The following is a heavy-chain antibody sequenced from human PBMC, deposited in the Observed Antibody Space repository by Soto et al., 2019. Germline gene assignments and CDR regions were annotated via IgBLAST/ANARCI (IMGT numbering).Heavy chain of an antibody. V-gene: IGHV3-23*01. J-gene: IGHJ4*02. D-gene: IGHD3-10*01. CDR3: AKDFEYYYGSGSSFDY. CDR2: ISGNGGST. Sequence: GGSLRLSCAASGFTFSSYAMSWVRQAPGKGLEWVSAISGNGGSTYYADSVKGRFTISRDTPKNTLYLQMNSLRAEDTAVYYCAKDFEYYYGSGSSFDYWGQGTLVTVSS. CDR1: GFTFSSYA.